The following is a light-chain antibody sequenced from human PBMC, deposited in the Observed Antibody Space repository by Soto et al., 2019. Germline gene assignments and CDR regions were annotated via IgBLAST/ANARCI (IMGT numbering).Light chain of an antibody. CDR2: DVD. CDR1: TNDIGPYNY. CDR3: CSFAVSSLHVM. V-gene: IGLV2-11*01. Sequence: QSALTQPRSVSGSPGQSVTISCTGSTNDIGPYNYVSWYQQHPGKAPRLIIYDVDKRPSGVPDRFSAAKSGNTASLTISGLQAEYEAHYHCCSFAVSSLHVMFGGGTKLTVL. J-gene: IGLJ3*02.